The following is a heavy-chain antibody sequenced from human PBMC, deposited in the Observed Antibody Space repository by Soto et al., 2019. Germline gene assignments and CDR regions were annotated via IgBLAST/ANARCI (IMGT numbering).Heavy chain of an antibody. J-gene: IGHJ6*02. V-gene: IGHV1-8*01. Sequence: ASVKVSCKASGYTFTSYDINWVRQATGQGLEWMGWMNPNSGKTGYAQKFQGRVTMTRNTSKSTAYMVLSSLRSEDTAVYYCAREGAVAGTNPFYGMDVWGQGTTVTVSS. D-gene: IGHD6-19*01. CDR2: MNPNSGKT. CDR1: GYTFTSYD. CDR3: AREGAVAGTNPFYGMDV.